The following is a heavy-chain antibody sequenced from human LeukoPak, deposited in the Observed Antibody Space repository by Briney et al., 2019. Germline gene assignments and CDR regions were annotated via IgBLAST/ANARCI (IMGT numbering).Heavy chain of an antibody. CDR2: IYYSGST. V-gene: IGHV4-61*08. CDR1: GGSISSGGYY. J-gene: IGHJ3*02. CDR3: ARDLIAVAGTGAFDI. Sequence: PSQTLSLTCTVSGGSISSGGYYWSWIRQHPGKGLEWIGYIYYSGSTNYNPSLKSRVTISVDTSKNQFSLKLSSVTAADTAVYYCARDLIAVAGTGAFDIWGQGTMVTVSS. D-gene: IGHD6-19*01.